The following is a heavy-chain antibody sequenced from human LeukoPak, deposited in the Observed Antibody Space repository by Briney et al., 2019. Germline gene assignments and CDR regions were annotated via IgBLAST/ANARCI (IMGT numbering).Heavy chain of an antibody. V-gene: IGHV3-30*04. CDR1: GFTFSSYA. CDR2: ISYDGSNK. D-gene: IGHD3-10*01. Sequence: GGPLRLSCAASGFTFSSYAMHWVRQAPGKGLEWVAVISYDGSNKYYADSVKGRFTISRDNSKNTLYLQMNSLRAEDTAVYYCARDGRAPLWFGELYFDYWGQGTLVTVSS. CDR3: ARDGRAPLWFGELYFDY. J-gene: IGHJ4*02.